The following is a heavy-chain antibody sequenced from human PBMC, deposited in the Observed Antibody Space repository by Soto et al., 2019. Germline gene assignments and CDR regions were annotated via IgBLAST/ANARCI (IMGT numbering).Heavy chain of an antibody. CDR1: GGSISSGGYY. Sequence: SETLSLTCTVSGGSISSGGYYWSWIRQHPGKGLEWFGYIYYSGSTYYNPSLKSRVTISVDTSKNQFSLKLSSVTAADTAVYYCARGSPRFGVVIKHRVSNWFDPWGQGTLVTVSS. CDR3: ARGSPRFGVVIKHRVSNWFDP. CDR2: IYYSGST. V-gene: IGHV4-31*03. D-gene: IGHD3-3*01. J-gene: IGHJ5*02.